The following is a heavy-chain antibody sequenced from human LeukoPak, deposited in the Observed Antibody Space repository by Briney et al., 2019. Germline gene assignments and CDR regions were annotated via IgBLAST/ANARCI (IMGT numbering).Heavy chain of an antibody. CDR2: IYYSGST. Sequence: PSETLSLTCTVSGGSISSYYWSWIRQPPGKGLEWVGYIYYSGSTNYNPSLKSRVTISVDTSKNQFSLKLSSVTAADTAVHYCARDGVVGATMEYNWFDPWGQGTLVTVSS. V-gene: IGHV4-59*01. CDR3: ARDGVVGATMEYNWFDP. CDR1: GGSISSYY. J-gene: IGHJ5*02. D-gene: IGHD1-26*01.